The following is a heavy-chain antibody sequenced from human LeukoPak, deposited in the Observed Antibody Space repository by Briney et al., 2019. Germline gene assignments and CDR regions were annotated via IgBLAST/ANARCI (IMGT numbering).Heavy chain of an antibody. CDR1: GFPFSEYY. Sequence: GGSLRLSCAGSGFPFSEYYMSWIRQAPGKGLEWVSYISSSDSTIYYTDSVKGRFTITRANAKNSLYLQMNSLRADDTAVYYCARADCSSTSCYELDYWGQGTLVTASS. V-gene: IGHV3-11*04. J-gene: IGHJ4*02. CDR2: ISSSDSTI. CDR3: ARADCSSTSCYELDY. D-gene: IGHD2-2*01.